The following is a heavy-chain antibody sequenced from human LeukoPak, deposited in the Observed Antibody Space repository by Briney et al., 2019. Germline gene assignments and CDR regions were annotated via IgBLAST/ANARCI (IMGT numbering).Heavy chain of an antibody. J-gene: IGHJ4*02. D-gene: IGHD5-24*01. Sequence: SETLSLTCNVSGGSISGYYWSWIRQPPGKGLEWIGEINHSGSTNYNPSLKSRVTISVDTSKNQFSLKLSSVTAADTAVYYCARGKGVEMATIFFDYWGQGTLVTVSS. CDR3: ARGKGVEMATIFFDY. CDR2: INHSGST. V-gene: IGHV4-34*01. CDR1: GGSISGYY.